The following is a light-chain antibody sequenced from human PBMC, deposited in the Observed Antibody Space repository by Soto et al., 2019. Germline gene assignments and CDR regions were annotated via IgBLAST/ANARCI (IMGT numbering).Light chain of an antibody. J-gene: IGLJ3*02. CDR2: NNN. CDR3: QSYDSSLSGSV. V-gene: IGLV1-40*01. Sequence: QSVLTQPPSVSGAPGQRVTISCTGSSSNIGAGYDVHWYQQLPGTAPKLLIYNNNNRPSGVPDRFSGSKSGTSASLAITGLQAEDEADYYCQSYDSSLSGSVFGGGTKVTAL. CDR1: SSNIGAGYD.